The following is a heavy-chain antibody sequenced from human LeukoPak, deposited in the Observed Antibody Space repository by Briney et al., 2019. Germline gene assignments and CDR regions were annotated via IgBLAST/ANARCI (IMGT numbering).Heavy chain of an antibody. CDR1: GFTFSGYA. J-gene: IGHJ4*02. V-gene: IGHV3-23*01. CDR2: ISGSGGST. Sequence: GGSLRLSCAASGFTFSGYAMSWVRQAPGKGLEWVSAISGSGGSTYYADSVKGRFTISRDNSKNTLYLQMNSLRAEDTAVYYCAKKFSSTSSHPDYWGQGTLVTVSS. CDR3: AKKFSSTSSHPDY. D-gene: IGHD2-2*01.